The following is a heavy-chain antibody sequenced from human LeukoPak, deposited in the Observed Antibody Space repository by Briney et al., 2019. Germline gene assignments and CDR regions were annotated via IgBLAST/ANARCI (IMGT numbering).Heavy chain of an antibody. D-gene: IGHD3-3*01. CDR3: ARSKFGYDFWSGYYGGRIDY. CDR2: IIPISGTA. CDR1: GGTFSSYA. J-gene: IGHJ4*02. V-gene: IGHV1-69*01. Sequence: SVKVSCKASGGTFSSYAISWVRQAPGQGLEWMGGIIPISGTADYAQKFQGRVTITADESTSTAYMELSSLRSEDTAVYYCARSKFGYDFWSGYYGGRIDYWGQGTLVTVSS.